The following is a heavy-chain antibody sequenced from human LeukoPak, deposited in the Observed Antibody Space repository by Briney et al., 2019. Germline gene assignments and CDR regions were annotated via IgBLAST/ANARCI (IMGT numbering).Heavy chain of an antibody. CDR1: GFTFSTGA. V-gene: IGHV3-23*01. CDR3: AKDRWTGLIVVVPAAIVDY. J-gene: IGHJ4*02. Sequence: GRCLRPARAAAGFTFSTGATSSVSLAPGKGLGWVSAISVSGGSTFYAGSVKGRFTIARYNSKNTMYMQMNSLRAEDTAVYYWAKDRWTGLIVVVPAAIVDYWGQGTLVTVSS. CDR2: ISVSGGST. D-gene: IGHD2-2*02.